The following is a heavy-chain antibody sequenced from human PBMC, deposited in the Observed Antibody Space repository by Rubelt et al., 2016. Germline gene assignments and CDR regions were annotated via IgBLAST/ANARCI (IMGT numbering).Heavy chain of an antibody. D-gene: IGHD3-3*01. CDR2: IYSGGST. Sequence: APGKGLEWVSVIYSGGSTYYADSVKGRFTISRDNSKNTLYLQMDSLRAEDTAVYFCAKFEPNYEFWRTYAMDVWGQGTTVTVSS. J-gene: IGHJ6*02. CDR3: AKFEPNYEFWRTYAMDV. V-gene: IGHV3-53*01.